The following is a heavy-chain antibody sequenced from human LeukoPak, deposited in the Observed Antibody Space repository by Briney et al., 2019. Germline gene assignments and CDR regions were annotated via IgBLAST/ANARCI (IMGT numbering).Heavy chain of an antibody. V-gene: IGHV1-2*06. CDR1: GYIFTDYY. J-gene: IGHJ4*02. D-gene: IGHD3-22*01. CDR3: ARGPDTSGYYPFDF. Sequence: ASVKVSCKASGYIFTDYYMHWVRQAPGQELGWMGRINPNSGYTNYAQKFQGRVTMTRDTSISTAYMELSRLKSDDTAVYSCARGPDTSGYYPFDFWGQGTLVTVSS. CDR2: INPNSGYT.